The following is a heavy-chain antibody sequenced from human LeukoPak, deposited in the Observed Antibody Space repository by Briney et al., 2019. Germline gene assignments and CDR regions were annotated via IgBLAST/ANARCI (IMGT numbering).Heavy chain of an antibody. CDR2: INPDSGGT. D-gene: IGHD4-17*01. Sequence: ASVKVSCKASGYTFTGYYMHWVRQAPGQGLEWMGWINPDSGGTDSAQKFQGRVTMTRDTSISTAYMELSRLRSDDTAVYYCARYSLGGDYDFGYWGQGTLVTVSS. CDR1: GYTFTGYY. V-gene: IGHV1-2*02. J-gene: IGHJ4*02. CDR3: ARYSLGGDYDFGY.